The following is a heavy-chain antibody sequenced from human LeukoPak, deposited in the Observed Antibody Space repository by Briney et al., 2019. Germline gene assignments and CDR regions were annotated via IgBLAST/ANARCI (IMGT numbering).Heavy chain of an antibody. CDR1: GFTFSSYS. Sequence: PGGSLRLSCAASGFTFSSYSMNWVRQAPGKGLEWVSFISTSTITIYYADSVKGRFTISRDNAKNSLYLQMNSLRAEDTAVYYCARVAAEVVGVPGAIGFGWVRRDYYYMDVWGKGTTVTVSS. CDR2: ISTSTITI. J-gene: IGHJ6*03. D-gene: IGHD2-2*02. CDR3: ARVAAEVVGVPGAIGFGWVRRDYYYMDV. V-gene: IGHV3-48*01.